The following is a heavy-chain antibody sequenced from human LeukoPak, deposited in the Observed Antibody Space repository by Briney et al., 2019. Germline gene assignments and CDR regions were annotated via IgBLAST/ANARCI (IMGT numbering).Heavy chain of an antibody. CDR1: GGSISSYY. CDR3: AGIVIGDAGWFDP. CDR2: IYYSETP. D-gene: IGHD3-16*02. V-gene: IGHV4-59*01. J-gene: IGHJ5*02. Sequence: SETLSLTCTVSGGSISSYYWSWIRQSPRKGLEWIGYIYYSETPYYNPSLKSRVTISLDTSKKQFSLKLKSVAAADTAIYYCAGIVIGDAGWFDPWGRGTLVTVSS.